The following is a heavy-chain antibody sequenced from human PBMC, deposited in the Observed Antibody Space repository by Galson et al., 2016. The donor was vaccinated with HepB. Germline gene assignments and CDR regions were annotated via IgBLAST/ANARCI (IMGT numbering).Heavy chain of an antibody. Sequence: SLRLSCAASGFTFSRHWMTWVRLGPGKGLEWVANTNEDTRRTFYADSVEGRFTVSRDNAKNSLYLHMYDLRGDDTAVYFCAREGRCTAGRCYTDYWGQGTLVTVSS. CDR2: TNEDTRRT. D-gene: IGHD2-8*02. CDR3: AREGRCTAGRCYTDY. V-gene: IGHV3-7*03. CDR1: GFTFSRHW. J-gene: IGHJ4*02.